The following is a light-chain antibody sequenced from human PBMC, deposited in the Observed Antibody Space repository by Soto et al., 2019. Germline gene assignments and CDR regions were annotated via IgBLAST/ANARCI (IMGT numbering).Light chain of an antibody. CDR3: CSYTSSSTPWV. CDR2: DVS. V-gene: IGLV2-14*03. CDR1: SSEIDGYNY. Sequence: QSVLTQPASVSGSPGQSITISCTGTSSEIDGYNYVSWYQQHPGKAPKLMIYDVSDRPSGVSNRFSASKSGNTASLTISGLQAEDEADYYCCSYTSSSTPWVFGTGTKVTVL. J-gene: IGLJ1*01.